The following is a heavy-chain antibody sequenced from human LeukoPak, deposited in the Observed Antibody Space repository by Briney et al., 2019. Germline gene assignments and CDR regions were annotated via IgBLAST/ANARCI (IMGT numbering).Heavy chain of an antibody. J-gene: IGHJ4*02. D-gene: IGHD3-22*01. CDR1: GFTFSSYA. V-gene: IGHV3-23*01. CDR3: AKDYEDSSGYYYDY. Sequence: GSLRLSCAASGFTFSSYAMSWVRQAPGKGLEWVSAISGSGGSTYYADSVKGRFTISRDNSKNTLYLQMNSLRAEDTAVYYCAKDYEDSSGYYYDYWGQGTLVTVSS. CDR2: ISGSGGST.